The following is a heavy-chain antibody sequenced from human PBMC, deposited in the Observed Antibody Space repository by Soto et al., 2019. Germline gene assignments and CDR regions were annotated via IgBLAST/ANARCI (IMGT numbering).Heavy chain of an antibody. J-gene: IGHJ6*03. D-gene: IGHD6-13*01. V-gene: IGHV3-48*02. Sequence: GGSLRLSCAASGFTFSSYSMNWVHQAPGKGLEWVSYISSSSSTIYYADSVKGRFTISRDNAKNSLYLQMNSLRDEDTAVYYCARVWDSSSWYYYYYYMDVWGKGTTVTVSS. CDR1: GFTFSSYS. CDR2: ISSSSSTI. CDR3: ARVWDSSSWYYYYYYMDV.